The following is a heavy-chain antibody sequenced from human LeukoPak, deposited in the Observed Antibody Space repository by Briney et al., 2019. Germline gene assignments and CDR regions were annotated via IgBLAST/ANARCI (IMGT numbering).Heavy chain of an antibody. CDR2: ISYDGSNK. CDR1: GFTFSSYG. V-gene: IGHV3-30*18. J-gene: IGHJ4*02. CDR3: AKDQDYYGSGSPCFDY. D-gene: IGHD3-10*01. Sequence: GGSLRLSCAASGFTFSSYGMHWVRQAPGKGLEWVAVISYDGSNKYYADSVKGRFTISRDNSKNTLYLQMNSLRAEDTAVYYCAKDQDYYGSGSPCFDYWGQGTLVTVSS.